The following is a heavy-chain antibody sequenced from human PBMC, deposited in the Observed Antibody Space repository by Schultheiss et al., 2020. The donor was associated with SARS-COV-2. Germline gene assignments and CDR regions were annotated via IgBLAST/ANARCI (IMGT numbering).Heavy chain of an antibody. CDR3: AKGQRARWVAGTPFDY. Sequence: GGSLRLSCAASGFTFSDHYMDWVRQAPGKGLEWVSAISGSGGSTYYADSVKGRFTISRDNSKNTLYLQMNSLRAEDTAVYYCAKGQRARWVAGTPFDYWGQGTLVTVSS. CDR2: ISGSGGST. CDR1: GFTFSDHY. J-gene: IGHJ4*02. D-gene: IGHD6-19*01. V-gene: IGHV3-23*01.